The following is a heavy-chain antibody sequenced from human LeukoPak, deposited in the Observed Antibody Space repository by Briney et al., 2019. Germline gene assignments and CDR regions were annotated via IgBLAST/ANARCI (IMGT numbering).Heavy chain of an antibody. D-gene: IGHD3-10*01. V-gene: IGHV3-21*01. CDR3: ARMEKFYYGSGGFSPPLMDV. Sequence: GGSLRLSCVASGLNFNSHTMKWVRQAPGKGLEWVSSISSDSNSIYHADSVKGRFTISRDNAKDSLYLQMNSLRAEDTAVYYCARMEKFYYGSGGFSPPLMDVWGQGTTVIVSS. J-gene: IGHJ6*02. CDR1: GLNFNSHT. CDR2: ISSDSNSI.